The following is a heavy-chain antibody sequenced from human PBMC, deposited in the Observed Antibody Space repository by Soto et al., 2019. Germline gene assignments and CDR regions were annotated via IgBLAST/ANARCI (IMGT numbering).Heavy chain of an antibody. CDR2: IWDGGSNK. Sequence: QVQLVESGGGVVQPGRSLRLSCAASGFTFSSYGMHWVRQAPGKGLEWVAVIWDGGSNKYYADSVKGRFTISRDNSKNALSLKTNNLKIKDTAVYYCAIDRQLVELGNFDLWGRGTLVTVSS. CDR1: GFTFSSYG. J-gene: IGHJ2*01. CDR3: AIDRQLVELGNFDL. V-gene: IGHV3-33*01. D-gene: IGHD6-6*01.